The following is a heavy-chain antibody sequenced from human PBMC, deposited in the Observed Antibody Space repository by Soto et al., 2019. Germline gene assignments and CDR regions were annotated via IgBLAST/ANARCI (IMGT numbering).Heavy chain of an antibody. CDR1: GFTFSSYT. CDR2: ISGSGGST. J-gene: IGHJ6*02. D-gene: IGHD3-9*01. V-gene: IGHV3-23*01. CDR3: AKDGYDILTGYLGPNYYYYGMDV. Sequence: GGSLRLSCAASGFTFSSYTMSWVRQAPWKGLEWVSAISGSGGSTYYADSVKGRFTISRDNSKNTLYLQMNSLRAEDTAVYYCAKDGYDILTGYLGPNYYYYGMDVWGQGTTVTVSS.